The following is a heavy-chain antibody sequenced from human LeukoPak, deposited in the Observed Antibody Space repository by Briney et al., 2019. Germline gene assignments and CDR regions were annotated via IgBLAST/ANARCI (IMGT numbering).Heavy chain of an antibody. CDR2: IYYSEST. Sequence: SETLSLTCTVSGDSLSDYYWSWTRQPPGKGLEWIGYIYYSESTNYTPSLKSRVTISVVSSKNQFFLDLTSVTAADTAVYYCARGLMRYDSDSRCLHWYFDLWGRGTLVTVSS. V-gene: IGHV4-59*01. CDR3: ARGLMRYDSDSRCLHWYFDL. CDR1: GDSLSDYY. D-gene: IGHD3-22*01. J-gene: IGHJ2*01.